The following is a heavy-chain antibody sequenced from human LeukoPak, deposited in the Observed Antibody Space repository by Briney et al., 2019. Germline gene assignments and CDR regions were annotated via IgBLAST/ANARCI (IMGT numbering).Heavy chain of an antibody. D-gene: IGHD5-18*01. CDR2: ISGSGGST. J-gene: IGHJ4*02. Sequence: GGSLRLSCAAPGFTFSSYAMSWVRQAPGKGLEWVSAISGSGGSTYYADSVKGRFTISRDNSKNTLYLQMNSLRAEDTAVYYCAKLGYSHPKGSFDYWGQGTLVTVSS. CDR1: GFTFSSYA. CDR3: AKLGYSHPKGSFDY. V-gene: IGHV3-23*01.